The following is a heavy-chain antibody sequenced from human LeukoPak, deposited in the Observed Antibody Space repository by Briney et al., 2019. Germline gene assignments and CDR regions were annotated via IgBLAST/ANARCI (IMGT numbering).Heavy chain of an antibody. J-gene: IGHJ4*02. CDR1: GFTFSSYW. CDR2: IKSDGSST. D-gene: IGHD3-10*01. Sequence: PGGSLRLSCAASGFTFSSYWMHWVRQVPGKGLVWVSRIKSDGSSTSYADLVKGRFTMSRDNAKNTLCLQMNSLRAEDTAVYYCARESRTDYYGDYWGQGTLVTVSS. V-gene: IGHV3-74*01. CDR3: ARESRTDYYGDY.